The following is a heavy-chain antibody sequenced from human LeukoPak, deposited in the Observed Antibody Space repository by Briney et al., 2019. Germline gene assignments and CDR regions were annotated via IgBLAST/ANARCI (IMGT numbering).Heavy chain of an antibody. CDR3: AKDMRWLQLEDY. Sequence: GGTLRLSCAASGFTFSSYGMSWVRQAPGKGLEWVSAISGSGGSTYYADSVKGRFTISRDNSKNTLYLQMNSLRAEDTAVYYCAKDMRWLQLEDYWGQGTLVTVSS. CDR2: ISGSGGST. J-gene: IGHJ4*02. CDR1: GFTFSSYG. V-gene: IGHV3-23*01. D-gene: IGHD5-24*01.